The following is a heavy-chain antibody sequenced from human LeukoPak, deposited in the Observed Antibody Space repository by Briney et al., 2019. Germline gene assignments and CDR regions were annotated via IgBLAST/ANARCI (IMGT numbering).Heavy chain of an antibody. V-gene: IGHV4-59*08. CDR1: GGSISSYY. CDR2: IYYSGST. D-gene: IGHD6-13*01. CDR3: ARHEYSSSWYGRRYFDY. Sequence: SETLSLNCTVSGGSISSYYWSWIRQPPGIGLEWIGYIYYSGSTNYNPSLKSRVTISVDTSKNQFSLKLSSVTAADTAVYYCARHEYSSSWYGRRYFDYWGQGTLVTVSS. J-gene: IGHJ4*02.